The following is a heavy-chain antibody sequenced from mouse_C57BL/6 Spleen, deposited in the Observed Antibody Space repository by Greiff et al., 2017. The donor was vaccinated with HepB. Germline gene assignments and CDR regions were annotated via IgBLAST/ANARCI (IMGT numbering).Heavy chain of an antibody. CDR3: ARGYYGSSYQYYFDY. Sequence: EVMLVESGPELVKPGASVKMSCKASGYTFTDYNMHWVKQSHGKSLEWIGYINPNNGGTSYNQKFKGKATLTVNKSSSTAYMELRSLTSEDSAVYYCARGYYGSSYQYYFDYWGQGTTLTVSS. CDR2: INPNNGGT. CDR1: GYTFTDYN. J-gene: IGHJ2*01. V-gene: IGHV1-22*01. D-gene: IGHD1-1*01.